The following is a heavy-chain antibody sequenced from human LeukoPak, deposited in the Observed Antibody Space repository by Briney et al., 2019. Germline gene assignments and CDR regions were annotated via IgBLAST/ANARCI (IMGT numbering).Heavy chain of an antibody. CDR3: AREGRPNYYGSGSYSHFDY. CDR1: GGSISSYY. CDR2: IYYSGST. Sequence: PSETLSLTCTVSGGSISSYYWSWIRQPPGKGLEWIGYIYYSGSTNYNPSLKSRVTISVDTSKNQFSLKLSSVTAADTAVYYCAREGRPNYYGSGSYSHFDYWGQGTLVTVSS. D-gene: IGHD3-10*01. V-gene: IGHV4-59*01. J-gene: IGHJ4*02.